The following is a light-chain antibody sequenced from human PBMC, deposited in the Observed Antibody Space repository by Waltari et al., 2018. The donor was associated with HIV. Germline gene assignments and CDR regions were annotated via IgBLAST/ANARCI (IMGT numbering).Light chain of an antibody. CDR2: ANI. J-gene: IGLJ2*01. Sequence: QSVLTQPPSVSGAPGQRVTISCTGSSPNIGAGYDVHWYQQLPGTAPKLLIYANIHRPSGVPDRFSGSKSGSSASLTITGLQAEDEAHYYCQSFDSSLTTSGVIFGGGTKLTVL. CDR3: QSFDSSLTTSGVI. CDR1: SPNIGAGYD. V-gene: IGLV1-40*01.